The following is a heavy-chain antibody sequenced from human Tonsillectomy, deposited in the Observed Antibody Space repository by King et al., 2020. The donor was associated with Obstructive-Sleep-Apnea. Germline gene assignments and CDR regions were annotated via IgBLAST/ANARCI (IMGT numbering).Heavy chain of an antibody. J-gene: IGHJ2*01. CDR1: GFTFSTYT. CDR2: ISYDGSNK. CDR3: ARDEDSSDHWFFDL. Sequence: VQLVESGGGVVQPGRSLRLSCAASGFTFSTYTMHWVRQAPGTGLEWVAVISYDGSNKFYADSVKGRFTISRDNSKNTMYLQMNSLRTEDTAVYYCARDEDSSDHWFFDLWGRGTLVTVSS. V-gene: IGHV3-30-3*01. D-gene: IGHD3-22*01.